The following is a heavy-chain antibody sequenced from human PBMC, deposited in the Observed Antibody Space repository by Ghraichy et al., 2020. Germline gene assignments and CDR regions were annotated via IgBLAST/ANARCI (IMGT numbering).Heavy chain of an antibody. CDR2: IYYSGST. D-gene: IGHD3-22*01. J-gene: IGHJ3*02. Sequence: SETLSLTCTVSGGSISSYYWSWIRQPPGKGLEWIGYIYYSGSTNYNSSLKSRVTISVDTSKNQFSLKLSSVTAADTAVYYCAREGVTYYDSSGYPNAFDIWGQGTMVTVSS. V-gene: IGHV4-59*01. CDR3: AREGVTYYDSSGYPNAFDI. CDR1: GGSISSYY.